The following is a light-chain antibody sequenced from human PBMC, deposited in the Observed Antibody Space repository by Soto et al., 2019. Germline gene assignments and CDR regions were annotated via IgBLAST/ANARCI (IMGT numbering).Light chain of an antibody. CDR2: AAS. Sequence: DIQMTQSPSSLSGSVGDRFGVTFGAIKSISSYLNWYQQKPGKAPKLLIYAASSLQSGVPSRFSGSGSGTDFTLTISSLQPEDFATYYCQQSYSTSWTFGQGTKVDNK. J-gene: IGKJ1*01. CDR3: QQSYSTSWT. CDR1: KSISSY. V-gene: IGKV1-39*01.